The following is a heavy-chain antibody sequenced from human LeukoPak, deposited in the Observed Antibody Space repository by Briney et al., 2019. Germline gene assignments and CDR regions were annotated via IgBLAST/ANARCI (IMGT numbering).Heavy chain of an antibody. CDR1: GYTFTTYD. CDR2: MSTHNDYT. V-gene: IGHV1-8*03. Sequence: SLKVSCKASGYTFTTYDINWVRQATGQGPEWMGWMSTHNDYTGYAQKFQGRVTFSRDTSISTAYMELSSLKSEDTAVYYCAREAPFGRGGTFDYWGQGSLVTVSS. D-gene: IGHD3-10*01. J-gene: IGHJ4*02. CDR3: AREAPFGRGGTFDY.